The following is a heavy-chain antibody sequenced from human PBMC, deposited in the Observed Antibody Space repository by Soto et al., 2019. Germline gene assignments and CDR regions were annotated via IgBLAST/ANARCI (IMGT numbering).Heavy chain of an antibody. V-gene: IGHV3-30-3*01. Sequence: QVQLVESGGAVVQPGRSLRLSCAASGFTFSSYAMHWVRQAPGKGLEWVAGISYDGSKKYYADSVKGRFTISRDNSKNTLNLLMNSLRAEDTAVYYCARDLGAAWYFDYWGQGTLVTVSS. CDR3: ARDLGAAWYFDY. D-gene: IGHD1-26*01. CDR2: ISYDGSKK. CDR1: GFTFSSYA. J-gene: IGHJ4*02.